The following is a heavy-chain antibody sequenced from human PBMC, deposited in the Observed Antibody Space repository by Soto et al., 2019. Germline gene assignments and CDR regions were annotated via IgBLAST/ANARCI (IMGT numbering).Heavy chain of an antibody. CDR1: GFTFSSYS. D-gene: IGHD1-1*01. Sequence: GESLKISCAASGFTFSSYSMNWVRQAPGKGLEWVSSISSSSSYIYYADSVKGRFTISRDNAKNSLYLQMNSLRAEDTAVYYCASLRGGPTGNFDYWGQGTLVTVSS. CDR3: ASLRGGPTGNFDY. CDR2: ISSSSSYI. J-gene: IGHJ4*02. V-gene: IGHV3-21*01.